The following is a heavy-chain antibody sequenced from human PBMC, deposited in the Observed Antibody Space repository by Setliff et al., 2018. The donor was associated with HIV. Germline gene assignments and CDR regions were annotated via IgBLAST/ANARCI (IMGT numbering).Heavy chain of an antibody. CDR1: GYSLTSGYY. Sequence: SETLSLTCGVSGYSLTSGYYWGWIRQPPGKGLEWIGSIHDSGRTYYNPSLKSRVTISVDTSKNQFSLKLSSVTAADTAVYYCASPELRYFDWPPWGQGTLVTVSS. D-gene: IGHD3-9*01. J-gene: IGHJ5*02. CDR3: ASPELRYFDWPP. CDR2: IHDSGRT. V-gene: IGHV4-38-2*01.